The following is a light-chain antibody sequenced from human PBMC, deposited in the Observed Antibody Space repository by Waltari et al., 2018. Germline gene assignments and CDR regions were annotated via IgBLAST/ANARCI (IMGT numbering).Light chain of an antibody. CDR2: DVT. Sequence: QSALTQPRPVSGSPGQSVTISCAGTGSDVGEFNPVSWYQQTPGKAPKLVISDVTKRPSGVPDRVSGSKSGTSASLTVSGLQAEDEADYYCCSYAGIWVFGGGTKLTVL. CDR1: GSDVGEFNP. V-gene: IGLV2-11*02. CDR3: CSYAGIWV. J-gene: IGLJ3*02.